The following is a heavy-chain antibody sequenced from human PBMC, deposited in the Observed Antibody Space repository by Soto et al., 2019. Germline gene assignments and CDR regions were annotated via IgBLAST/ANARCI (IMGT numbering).Heavy chain of an antibody. CDR3: AHSGIAVAGTGAFDI. CDR2: IYWDDDK. Sequence: QITLKESGPTLVKPTQTLTLTCTFSGFSLSTSGVGVGWIRQPPGKALEWLALIYWDDDKRYSPSLKSRLTITKDTSKNQVVLTMTNMDPVHTATYYCAHSGIAVAGTGAFDIWGQGTMVTVSS. V-gene: IGHV2-5*02. CDR1: GFSLSTSGVG. J-gene: IGHJ3*02. D-gene: IGHD6-19*01.